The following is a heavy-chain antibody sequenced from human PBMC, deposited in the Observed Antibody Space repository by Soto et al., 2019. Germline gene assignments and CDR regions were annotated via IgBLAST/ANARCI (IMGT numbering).Heavy chain of an antibody. Sequence: QLQLQESGPGLVKPSETLSLTCTVSGGSISSSSYYWGWIRQPPGKGLEWFGSIYYSGSTYYNPSLKSRVTISVDTSKNQFSLKLSSVTAADTAVYYCARRKITMVRGILNWFDPWVQGTLVTVSS. V-gene: IGHV4-39*01. D-gene: IGHD3-10*01. CDR3: ARRKITMVRGILNWFDP. CDR1: GGSISSSSYY. CDR2: IYYSGST. J-gene: IGHJ5*02.